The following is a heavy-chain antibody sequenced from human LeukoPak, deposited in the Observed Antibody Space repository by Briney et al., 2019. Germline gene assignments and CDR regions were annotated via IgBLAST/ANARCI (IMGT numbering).Heavy chain of an antibody. J-gene: IGHJ4*02. CDR2: ISSSSSTI. CDR3: ARDNTPLGSYYYGSGLLGYFDY. V-gene: IGHV3-48*04. CDR1: GFTFSSYS. Sequence: GGSLRLSCAASGFTFSSYSMNWVRQAPGKGLEWVSYISSSSSTIYYADSVKGRFTISRDNAKNSLYLQMNSLRAEDTAVYYCARDNTPLGSYYYGSGLLGYFDYWGQGTLVTVSS. D-gene: IGHD3-10*01.